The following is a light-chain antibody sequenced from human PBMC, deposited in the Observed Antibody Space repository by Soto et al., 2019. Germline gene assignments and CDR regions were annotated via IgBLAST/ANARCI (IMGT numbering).Light chain of an antibody. CDR3: CSYAGSRTFV. Sequence: QSALTQPASVSGSPEQSITISCTGTSSDVGAYNLVSWYQQHPGKAPRLIIYEGSKRPSGISHRFSGSKSDNTASLTISGLWAEDEAHYPCCSYAGSRTFVFGGGTKLTVL. CDR1: SSDVGAYNL. V-gene: IGLV2-23*01. CDR2: EGS. J-gene: IGLJ3*02.